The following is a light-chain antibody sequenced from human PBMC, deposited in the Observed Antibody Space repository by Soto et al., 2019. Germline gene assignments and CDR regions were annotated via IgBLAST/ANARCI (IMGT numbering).Light chain of an antibody. CDR3: QQYHNAGST. J-gene: IGKJ1*01. V-gene: IGKV3-15*01. Sequence: IVMTQSPATLSVFTGGRASLSCRASQSVSNNLAWYQKKPGQAPRLLIYGASTRAAGISVRFSGSGSGPEFTLIISSLQSDDSADYYCQQYHNAGSTFGQGNKVEI. CDR2: GAS. CDR1: QSVSNN.